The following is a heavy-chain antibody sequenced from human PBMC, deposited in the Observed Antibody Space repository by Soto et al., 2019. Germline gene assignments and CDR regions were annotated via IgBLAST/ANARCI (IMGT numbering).Heavy chain of an antibody. J-gene: IGHJ4*02. CDR2: ITDTGGDA. D-gene: IGHD3-10*01. Sequence: GGSLRLSCVASVLTFGGRVMIWVLQAPGEGLQWVSTITDTGGDAKYADSVRGRFVISRDNSKKTLYLQMTSLTAEDSAMYFCARGSTDSYPGSRIFDFWGRGTLVTVSS. CDR1: VLTFGGRV. V-gene: IGHV3-23*01. CDR3: ARGSTDSYPGSRIFDF.